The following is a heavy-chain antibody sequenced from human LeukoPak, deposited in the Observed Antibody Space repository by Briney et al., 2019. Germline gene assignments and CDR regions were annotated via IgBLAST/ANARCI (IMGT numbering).Heavy chain of an antibody. D-gene: IGHD4-17*01. CDR2: IYYSGST. V-gene: IGHV4-39*07. Sequence: TSETLSLTCTVSGGSISSSSYYWGWIRQPPGKGLEWIGSIYYSGSTYYNPSLKSRVTISVDTSKNQFSLKLSSVTAADTAVYYCARDFSDDYGDYLGLLDYWGQGTLATVSS. J-gene: IGHJ4*02. CDR3: ARDFSDDYGDYLGLLDY. CDR1: GGSISSSSYY.